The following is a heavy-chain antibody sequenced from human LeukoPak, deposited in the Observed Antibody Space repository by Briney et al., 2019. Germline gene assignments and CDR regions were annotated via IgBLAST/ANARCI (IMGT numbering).Heavy chain of an antibody. CDR1: GCTFTGYY. CDR2: INPNSGGT. V-gene: IGHV1-2*02. D-gene: IGHD5-18*01. J-gene: IGHJ5*02. Sequence: ASVKVSCKASGCTFTGYYMHWVREAPGQGLEWMGWINPNSGGTNYAQKFQGRVTMTRDTSISTAYMELSRLRSDDTAVYYCARDTAMADNWFDPWGQGTLVTVSS. CDR3: ARDTAMADNWFDP.